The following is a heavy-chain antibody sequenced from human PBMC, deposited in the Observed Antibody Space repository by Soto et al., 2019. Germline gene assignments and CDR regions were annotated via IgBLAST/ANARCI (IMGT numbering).Heavy chain of an antibody. CDR1: GFTFSNAW. Sequence: GGSLRLSCAASGFTFSNAWMGWVRQAPGKGLEWVGRIKSKTDGGTTDYAAPVKGRFTISRDDSKNTLYLQMNSLKTEDTAVYYCTTEIIAAAAPGFDYWGQGTLVTVSS. J-gene: IGHJ4*02. CDR3: TTEIIAAAAPGFDY. CDR2: IKSKTDGGTT. D-gene: IGHD6-13*01. V-gene: IGHV3-15*01.